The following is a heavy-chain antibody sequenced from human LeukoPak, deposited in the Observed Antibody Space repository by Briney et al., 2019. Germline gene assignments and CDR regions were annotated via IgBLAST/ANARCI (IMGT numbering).Heavy chain of an antibody. CDR1: GFTVSSNY. D-gene: IGHD5-12*01. V-gene: IGHV3-53*01. CDR3: ARVLSGYDPGFDY. Sequence: GSLRLSCAASGFTVSSNYMSWVRQAPGKGLEWVSVIYSGGSTYYADSVKGRFTISRDNSKNTLYLQMNSLRAEDTAVYYCARVLSGYDPGFDYWGQGTLVTVSS. J-gene: IGHJ4*02. CDR2: IYSGGST.